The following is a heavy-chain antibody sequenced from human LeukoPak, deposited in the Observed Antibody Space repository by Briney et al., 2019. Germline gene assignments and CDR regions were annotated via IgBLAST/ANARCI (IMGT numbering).Heavy chain of an antibody. Sequence: GRSLRLSCAASGFTSSSYAMHWVRQAPGKGLEWVAVISYDGSNKYYADSVKGRFTISRDNSKNTLYLQMNSLRAEDTAVYYCARGRGLASDYWGQGTLVTVSS. CDR3: ARGRGLASDY. CDR2: ISYDGSNK. J-gene: IGHJ4*02. CDR1: GFTSSSYA. V-gene: IGHV3-30*04.